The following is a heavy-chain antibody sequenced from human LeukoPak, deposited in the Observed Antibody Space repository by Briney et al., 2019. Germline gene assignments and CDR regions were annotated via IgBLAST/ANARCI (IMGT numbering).Heavy chain of an antibody. J-gene: IGHJ4*02. V-gene: IGHV3-48*03. CDR2: ISGRGSTI. CDR1: GFTFSSYE. Sequence: GGSLRLSCAASGFTFSSYEMNWVRQAPGKGLEWVSYISGRGSTIYYADSVKGRFTISRDNAKNSLYLEMNSLSAEDTAVYYCARRGLGYYQGSGYYYAFDYWGQGTLVTVSS. CDR3: ARRGLGYYQGSGYYYAFDY. D-gene: IGHD3-22*01.